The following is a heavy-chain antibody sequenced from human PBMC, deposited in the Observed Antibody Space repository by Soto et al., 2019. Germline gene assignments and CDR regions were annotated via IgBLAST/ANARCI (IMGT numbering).Heavy chain of an antibody. CDR2: ISAYNGNT. V-gene: IGHV1-18*04. J-gene: IGHJ4*02. CDR3: ARDGSRGYYDSSGWSLY. D-gene: IGHD3-22*01. CDR1: GYTFTSYG. Sequence: QVQLVQSGAEVKKPGASVKVSCKASGYTFTSYGISWVRQAPGQGLEWMGWISAYNGNTNYAQKLQGRVTMTTDTPTSTAYVELRSLRSDDTAVYYCARDGSRGYYDSSGWSLYWGQGTLVTVSS.